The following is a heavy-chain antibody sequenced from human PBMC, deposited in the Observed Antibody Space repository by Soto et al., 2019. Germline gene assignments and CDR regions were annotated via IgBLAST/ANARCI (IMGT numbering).Heavy chain of an antibody. Sequence: SETLSLTCAVYGGSFSGYFWSWIRQPPGKGLEWIGEINHSGSTNYNPSLKSRVTISVDTSKNQFSLRLSSVTAADTAVYYCARGEQLVDYWGQGTLVTVSS. J-gene: IGHJ4*02. V-gene: IGHV4-34*01. CDR3: ARGEQLVDY. CDR2: INHSGST. D-gene: IGHD4-4*01. CDR1: GGSFSGYF.